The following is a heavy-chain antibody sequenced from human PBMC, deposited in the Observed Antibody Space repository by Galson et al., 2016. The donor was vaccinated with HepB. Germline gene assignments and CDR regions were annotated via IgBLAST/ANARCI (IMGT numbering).Heavy chain of an antibody. CDR3: ARQYNFWSGYSESYFGMDV. J-gene: IGHJ6*02. CDR1: GYNFPYYW. Sequence: QSGAEVKRAGESLKISCKASGYNFPYYWIGWVRQKPGKGLEWMGIIYPGDSEIRYSPSFQGQVTMSVHKSISTAFLQWSSLKASDTAMYYCARQYNFWSGYSESYFGMDVWGQGTTVTVSS. V-gene: IGHV5-51*01. D-gene: IGHD3-3*01. CDR2: IYPGDSEI.